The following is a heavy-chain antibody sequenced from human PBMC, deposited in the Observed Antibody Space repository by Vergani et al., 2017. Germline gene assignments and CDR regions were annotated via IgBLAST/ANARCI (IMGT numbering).Heavy chain of an antibody. Sequence: EVQLLESGGDLVQPGGSLRLSCSPSGFIFSEYWMSWVRKAPGKGLEWLANINELGTKRDYMPSMSGRFIISRDNTQRSLHLQIYSLRVEDTAIYYCARAGVRAGFDFWGQGALVTVSS. CDR1: GFIFSEYW. D-gene: IGHD2-8*01. V-gene: IGHV3-7*03. CDR2: INELGTKR. J-gene: IGHJ4*02. CDR3: ARAGVRAGFDF.